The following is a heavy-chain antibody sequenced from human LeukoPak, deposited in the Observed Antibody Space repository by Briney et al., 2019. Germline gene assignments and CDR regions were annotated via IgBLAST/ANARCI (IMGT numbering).Heavy chain of an antibody. CDR1: GFTFSSYS. CDR3: ARDVLPGGCMDV. CDR2: ISSSSSYI. J-gene: IGHJ6*02. D-gene: IGHD2-8*01. V-gene: IGHV3-21*01. Sequence: RGSLRLSCAASGFTFSSYSMNWVRQAPGKGLEWVSSISSSSSYIYYADSVKGRFTISRDNAKNSLYLQMNSLRAEDTAVYYCARDVLPGGCMDVWGQGTTVTVSS.